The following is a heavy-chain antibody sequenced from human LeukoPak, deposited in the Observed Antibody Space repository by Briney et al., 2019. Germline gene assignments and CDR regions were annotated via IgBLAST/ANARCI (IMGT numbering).Heavy chain of an antibody. D-gene: IGHD3-10*01. Sequence: ASVKDSCKASGYTFTDHYIHWMRQAPGQGPEWMGWIYPKSGGTNSAQKFQGRVTLTRDTSISTTYMELTGLRSDDTAVYYCARIAGSGSLNWFDPWGQGTLVTVSS. V-gene: IGHV1-2*02. CDR1: GYTFTDHY. CDR2: IYPKSGGT. J-gene: IGHJ5*02. CDR3: ARIAGSGSLNWFDP.